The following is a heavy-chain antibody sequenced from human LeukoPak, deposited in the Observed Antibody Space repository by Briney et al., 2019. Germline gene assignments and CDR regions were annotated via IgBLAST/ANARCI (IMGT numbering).Heavy chain of an antibody. J-gene: IGHJ4*02. CDR2: IIPIFGTA. Sequence: SVKVSCKTSGGAFSSYGIYWVRQAPGQGLEWMGGIIPIFGTANYAQKFQGRVTITADESTSTAYMELSSLRSEDTAVYYCATNFVDTAMASDYWGQGTLVTVSS. V-gene: IGHV1-69*01. D-gene: IGHD5-18*01. CDR1: GGAFSSYG. CDR3: ATNFVDTAMASDY.